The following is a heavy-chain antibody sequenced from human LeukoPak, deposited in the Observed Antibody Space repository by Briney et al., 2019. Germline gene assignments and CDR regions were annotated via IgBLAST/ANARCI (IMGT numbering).Heavy chain of an antibody. Sequence: ASVKVSCKASGYTFTSYGISWVRQAPGQGLEWMGWISAYNGNTNYAQRLQGRVTMITDTSTSTAYMKLRSLRSDDTAVYYCARDGGGGITDYWGQGTLVTVSS. J-gene: IGHJ4*02. D-gene: IGHD3-10*01. CDR1: GYTFTSYG. CDR3: ARDGGGGITDY. CDR2: ISAYNGNT. V-gene: IGHV1-18*01.